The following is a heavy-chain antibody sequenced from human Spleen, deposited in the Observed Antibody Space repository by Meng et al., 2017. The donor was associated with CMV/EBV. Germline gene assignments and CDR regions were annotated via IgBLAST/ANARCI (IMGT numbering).Heavy chain of an antibody. V-gene: IGHV3-23*03. CDR3: AKVSAAIDY. CDR2: IYSGGSST. D-gene: IGHD2-2*02. Sequence: GGSLRLSCAASGFTFSSYAMSWVRQAPGKGLEWVSVIYSGGSSTYYADSVKGWFTISRDNSKNTLYLQMNSLRAEDTAVYYCAKVSAAIDYWGQGTLVTVSS. J-gene: IGHJ4*02. CDR1: GFTFSSYA.